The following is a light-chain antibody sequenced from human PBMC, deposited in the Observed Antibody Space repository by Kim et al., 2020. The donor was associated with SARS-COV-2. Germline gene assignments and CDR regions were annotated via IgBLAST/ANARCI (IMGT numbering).Light chain of an antibody. CDR3: QVWDNDDGHWV. CDR1: YIGRKN. J-gene: IGLJ3*02. CDR2: SDS. V-gene: IGLV3-21*04. Sequence: SYELTQPPSVSVAPGQTARVPCGGNYIGRKNVHWYQQRPGQAPILVIYSDSDRPSGIPERFSGSNSENAASLTISRVEVGDEADYYCQVWDNDDGHWVFG.